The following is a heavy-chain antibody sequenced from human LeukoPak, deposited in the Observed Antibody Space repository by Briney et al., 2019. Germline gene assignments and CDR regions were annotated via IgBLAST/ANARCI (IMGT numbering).Heavy chain of an antibody. Sequence: ASVKVSCKASGYTFTDYYIHWVRQAPGQGLEWMGRINPNSGGTNYAQNFQGKVTVTRDTSISTVYMELSGLRSDDTAVYHCTRYYYHTSGFDYWGQGTLVTVSS. CDR2: INPNSGGT. CDR3: TRYYYHTSGFDY. CDR1: GYTFTDYY. V-gene: IGHV1-2*06. J-gene: IGHJ4*02. D-gene: IGHD3-22*01.